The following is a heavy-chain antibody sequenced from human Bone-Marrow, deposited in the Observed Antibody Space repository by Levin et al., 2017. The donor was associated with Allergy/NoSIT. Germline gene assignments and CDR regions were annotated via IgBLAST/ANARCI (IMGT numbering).Heavy chain of an antibody. CDR3: ARNGAWSFEF. CDR1: GFTFSGYW. CDR2: INRDGGDG. V-gene: IGHV3-7*02. D-gene: IGHD2-8*01. J-gene: IGHJ4*02. Sequence: GGSLRLSCASSGFTFSGYWMAWVRQAPGKGLEWVANINRDGGDGYYVDSVKGRFTISRDNARNSLDLQMNSLRVEDTAVYYCARNGAWSFEFWGQGTLVTVSS.